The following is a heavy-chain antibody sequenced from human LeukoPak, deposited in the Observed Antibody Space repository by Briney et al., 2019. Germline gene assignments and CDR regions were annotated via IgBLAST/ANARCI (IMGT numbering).Heavy chain of an antibody. Sequence: GGSLRLSCAASGFTFSDYAMSWVRQAPGKGLEWVSAISGSGGSTYYADSVKGRFTISRDNSKNTLYLQMNSLRAEDTAVYYCAKRGYIAVVPAAIVGLIDYWGQGTLVTVSS. CDR3: AKRGYIAVVPAAIVGLIDY. CDR2: ISGSGGST. J-gene: IGHJ4*02. D-gene: IGHD2-2*01. V-gene: IGHV3-23*01. CDR1: GFTFSDYA.